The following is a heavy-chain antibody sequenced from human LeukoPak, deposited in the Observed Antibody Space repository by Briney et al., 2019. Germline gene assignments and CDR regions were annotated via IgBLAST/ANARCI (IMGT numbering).Heavy chain of an antibody. Sequence: GGSLRLSCAASGFTFSSYSMNWVRQAPGKGLEWVSYISSGSGTIYYADSVTGRFTISRDNAKNSLYLQMNSLRAEDTAVYYCASADLLDTTMINYWGQGTLVTVSS. CDR3: ASADLLDTTMINY. CDR2: ISSGSGTI. D-gene: IGHD5-18*01. V-gene: IGHV3-48*01. J-gene: IGHJ4*02. CDR1: GFTFSSYS.